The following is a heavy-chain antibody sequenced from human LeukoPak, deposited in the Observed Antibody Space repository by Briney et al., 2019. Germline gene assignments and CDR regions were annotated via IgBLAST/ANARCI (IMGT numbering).Heavy chain of an antibody. Sequence: GGSLRLSCAASGFTFSSYAMSWVRQAPGKGLEWVSAISGSGGSTYYADSVKGRFTISRDNSKNTLYLQMNSLRAEDTAVYYCARGAYYYGSGSYPPDHFDYWGQGTLVTVSS. CDR3: ARGAYYYGSGSYPPDHFDY. V-gene: IGHV3-23*01. CDR1: GFTFSSYA. CDR2: ISGSGGST. D-gene: IGHD3-10*01. J-gene: IGHJ4*02.